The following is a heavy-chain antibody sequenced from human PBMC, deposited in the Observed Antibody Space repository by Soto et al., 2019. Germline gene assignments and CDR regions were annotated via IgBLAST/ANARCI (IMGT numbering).Heavy chain of an antibody. V-gene: IGHV1-69*06. J-gene: IGHJ3*01. Sequence: QVQLVQSGAVVKKPGSSVEVSCKASGGTFNGYGISWVRQAPGQGLEWMGGTVPVFDTSKYAPRFQGRVTITADKSTSTAYMELSSVRSEDTALYFCARGVSNSGAYYTGPSAYDRWGQGTLVIVSS. CDR3: ARGVSNSGAYYTGPSAYDR. CDR2: TVPVFDTS. D-gene: IGHD3-10*01. CDR1: GGTFNGYG.